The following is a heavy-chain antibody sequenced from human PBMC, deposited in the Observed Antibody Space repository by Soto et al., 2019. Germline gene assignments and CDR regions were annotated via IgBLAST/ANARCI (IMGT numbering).Heavy chain of an antibody. V-gene: IGHV1-69*05. CDR2: IIPIFRPA. CDR1: GGTFSNYD. Sequence: KVSLTASGGTFSNYDISWVQPSPGKLFECMGVIIPIFRPANYAQEFQGRVTMTRDTSISTAYMELSRLRSDDTAVYYCARPYVGVGELPPPNYYYGMDVWGQETTGTLSS. D-gene: IGHD3-10*01. J-gene: IGHJ6*02. CDR3: ARPYVGVGELPPPNYYYGMDV.